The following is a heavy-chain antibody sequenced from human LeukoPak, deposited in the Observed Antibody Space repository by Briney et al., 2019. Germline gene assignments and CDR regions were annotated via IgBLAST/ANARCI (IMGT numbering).Heavy chain of an antibody. CDR1: GYTFTSYY. CDR2: INPSGGST. CDR3: ARETVEMATNAFDY. V-gene: IGHV1-46*01. J-gene: IGHJ4*02. Sequence: GAAVKVSCKASGYTFTSYYTHWVRHAPGQGLEWMGIINPSGGSTTYAQKFQGRVSMNRDTSTSTVYMELSSLRSEDTAVYYCARETVEMATNAFDYWGQGTLVTVSS. D-gene: IGHD5-24*01.